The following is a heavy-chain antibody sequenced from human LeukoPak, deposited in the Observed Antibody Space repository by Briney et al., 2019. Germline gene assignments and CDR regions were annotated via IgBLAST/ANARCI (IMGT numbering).Heavy chain of an antibody. V-gene: IGHV3-48*01. CDR3: ARIKVGATGADY. D-gene: IGHD1-26*01. Sequence: GGSLRLSCAASGFAFSSYSMNWVRQAPGKGLEWVSYISSITTTEYYADSVKGRFTISRDNAKNSLYLQMNSLRAEDTAVYYCARIKVGATGADYWGQGTLVTVSS. CDR1: GFAFSSYS. J-gene: IGHJ4*02. CDR2: ISSITTTE.